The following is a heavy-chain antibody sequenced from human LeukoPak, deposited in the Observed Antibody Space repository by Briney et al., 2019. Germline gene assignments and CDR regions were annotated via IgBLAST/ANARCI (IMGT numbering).Heavy chain of an antibody. CDR3: ARRVRTGGFDY. V-gene: IGHV4-59*01. CDR1: GGSISSYY. CDR2: IYYSGST. J-gene: IGHJ4*02. D-gene: IGHD7-27*01. Sequence: SETLSLTCTVSGGSISSYYWSWIRQPPGKGLEWIGYIYYSGSTNYNPSLKSRVTISVDTSKNQFSLKLSSVTAADTAVYYCARRVRTGGFDYWGQGTLVTVSS.